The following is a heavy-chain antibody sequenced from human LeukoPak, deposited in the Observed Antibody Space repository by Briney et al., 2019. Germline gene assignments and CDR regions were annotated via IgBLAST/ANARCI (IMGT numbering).Heavy chain of an antibody. CDR3: AGGYDSSGYAGPGGFDP. D-gene: IGHD3-22*01. Sequence: ASVKVSCKASGGTFSSYAISWVRQAPGQGLEWMGGIIPIFGTANYAQKFQGRVTITADESTSTAYMELSSLRSEDTAVYYCAGGYDSSGYAGPGGFDPWGQGTLVTVSS. CDR2: IIPIFGTA. J-gene: IGHJ5*02. V-gene: IGHV1-69*13. CDR1: GGTFSSYA.